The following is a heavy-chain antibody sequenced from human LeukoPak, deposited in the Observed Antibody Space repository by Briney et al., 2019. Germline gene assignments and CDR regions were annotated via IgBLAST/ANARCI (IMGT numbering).Heavy chain of an antibody. CDR1: GFSLSTARMG. Sequence: SGPVLVKPTETLTLTCTVSGFSLSTARMGVSWIRQPPGKALEWLAHIFSNDEKSYSISLKSRLTISKDTSKSQVVLTMTNMDPVDTATYYCARAPMVRGVLDAFDIWGQGTMVTVS. J-gene: IGHJ3*02. D-gene: IGHD3-10*01. V-gene: IGHV2-26*01. CDR3: ARAPMVRGVLDAFDI. CDR2: IFSNDEK.